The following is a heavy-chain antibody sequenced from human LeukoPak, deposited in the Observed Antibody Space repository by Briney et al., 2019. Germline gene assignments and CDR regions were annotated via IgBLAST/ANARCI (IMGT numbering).Heavy chain of an antibody. CDR1: GYTFTSYY. CDR3: ARKVMGDTAFDY. D-gene: IGHD5-18*01. Sequence: ASVKVSCKASGYTFTSYYMHWVRQAPGQGLEWMGWINPNSGGTNYAQKFQGRVTMTRDTSISTAYMELSRLRSDDTAVYYCARKVMGDTAFDYWGQGTLVTVSS. J-gene: IGHJ4*02. CDR2: INPNSGGT. V-gene: IGHV1-2*02.